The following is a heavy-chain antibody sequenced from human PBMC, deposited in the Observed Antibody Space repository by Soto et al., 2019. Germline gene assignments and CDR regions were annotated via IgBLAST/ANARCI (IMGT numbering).Heavy chain of an antibody. J-gene: IGHJ4*02. D-gene: IGHD2-2*01. Sequence: LRLSCAASEFTFKSYGMHWVRQAPGKVLAWVAVISFDGNRKHYADSVRGRFTISRDNSKNTLYLQMNSLRTEDTAIYYCARDSYRGDVVLTPAPYGNDYWGRGTLVTVSS. CDR2: ISFDGNRK. CDR1: EFTFKSYG. CDR3: ARDSYRGDVVLTPAPYGNDY. V-gene: IGHV3-30*03.